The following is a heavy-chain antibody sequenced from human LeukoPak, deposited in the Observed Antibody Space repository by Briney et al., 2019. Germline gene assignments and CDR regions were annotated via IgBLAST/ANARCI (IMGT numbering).Heavy chain of an antibody. CDR2: IHTGGST. V-gene: IGHV3-66*01. Sequence: GGSLRLSCAASGFTLSNNFMAWVRQAPGRGLEWVSVIHTGGSTYYVDSVKGRFTISRDDSRNTFYLQMNSLRAEDAAVYYCAVWVTKGAWSGFDMWGQGTMVTVSS. CDR1: GFTLSNNF. CDR3: AVWVTKGAWSGFDM. J-gene: IGHJ3*02. D-gene: IGHD3-3*01.